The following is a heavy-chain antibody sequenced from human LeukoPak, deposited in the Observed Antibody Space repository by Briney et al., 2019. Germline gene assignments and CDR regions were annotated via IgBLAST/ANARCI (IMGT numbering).Heavy chain of an antibody. V-gene: IGHV1-46*01. CDR2: INPSGGST. CDR3: AREPYDSSGQPRSGFDY. J-gene: IGHJ4*02. CDR1: GYTSTSYY. Sequence: ASVKVSCKASGYTSTSYYMHWVRQAPGQGLEWMAIINPSGGSTSYAQKFQGRLTMTRDTSTSTVYMELSSLRSEDTAVYYCAREPYDSSGQPRSGFDYWGQGTLVTVSS. D-gene: IGHD3-22*01.